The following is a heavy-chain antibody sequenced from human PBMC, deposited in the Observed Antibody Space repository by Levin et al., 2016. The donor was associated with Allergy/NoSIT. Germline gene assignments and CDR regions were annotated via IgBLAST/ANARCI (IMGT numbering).Heavy chain of an antibody. CDR2: IREDGNEK. J-gene: IGHJ4*02. CDR3: ARGGYRSPDY. D-gene: IGHD3-16*02. Sequence: GESLKISCAISGFNFSAYWMSWVRQPPGKGLEWVARIREDGNEKYYVDSMKGRLTISRDNAKRSLYLQMNSLRAEDTALYYCARGGYRSPDYWGQGTLVTVSS. CDR1: GFNFSAYW. V-gene: IGHV3-7*03.